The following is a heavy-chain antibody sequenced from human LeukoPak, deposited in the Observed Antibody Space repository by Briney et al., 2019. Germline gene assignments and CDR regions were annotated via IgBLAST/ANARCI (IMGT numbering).Heavy chain of an antibody. CDR2: IRYDGSNK. J-gene: IGHJ4*02. CDR3: AKDVRELLDY. D-gene: IGHD1-26*01. Sequence: GGSLRLSCAASGFTFSSYSMNWVRQAPGKGLGWVAFIRYDGSNKYYADSVKGRFTISRDNSRNTLYLQMNSLRAEDTAVYYCAKDVRELLDYWGQGTLVTVSS. V-gene: IGHV3-30*02. CDR1: GFTFSSYS.